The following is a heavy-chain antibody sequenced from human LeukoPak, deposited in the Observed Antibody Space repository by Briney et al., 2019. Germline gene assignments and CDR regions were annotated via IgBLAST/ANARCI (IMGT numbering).Heavy chain of an antibody. D-gene: IGHD4-17*01. Sequence: GESLRLSCAASGFTFSSYAMHWVRQTPGKGLEWVAVISYDGSNKYYADSVKGRFTISRDNSKNTLYLQMNSLRAEDTAVYYCARDGGYGDYGPNYYYYYGMDVWGKGTTVTVSS. CDR1: GFTFSSYA. J-gene: IGHJ6*04. V-gene: IGHV3-30*04. CDR2: ISYDGSNK. CDR3: ARDGGYGDYGPNYYYYYGMDV.